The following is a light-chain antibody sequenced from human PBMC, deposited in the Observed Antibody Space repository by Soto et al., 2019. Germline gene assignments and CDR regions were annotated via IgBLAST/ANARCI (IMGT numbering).Light chain of an antibody. CDR2: GAS. J-gene: IGKJ1*01. Sequence: EIVMTQAPATLSVSPGQSATLPCRASQTVNNKLAWYQQKAGQPPSLLIYGASTRAPGIPARFSGSGSVTEFTLTISSLQSEDFAVYYCQQYNDWWTFGQGTKVDIK. CDR3: QQYNDWWT. CDR1: QTVNNK. V-gene: IGKV3-15*01.